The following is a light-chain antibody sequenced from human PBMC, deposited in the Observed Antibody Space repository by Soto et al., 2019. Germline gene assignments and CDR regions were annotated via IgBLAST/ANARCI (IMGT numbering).Light chain of an antibody. CDR2: DAS. CDR3: QQYNNWPPIT. Sequence: EIVLTQSPASLSLSPGERATLSCRASQSVGSSLAWYQQKPGQAPRFLIYDASNRATGIPARFSGSGSGTDFTLTISSLEPEDFAVYYCQQYNNWPPITFGQGTRLEIK. V-gene: IGKV3-11*01. J-gene: IGKJ5*01. CDR1: QSVGSS.